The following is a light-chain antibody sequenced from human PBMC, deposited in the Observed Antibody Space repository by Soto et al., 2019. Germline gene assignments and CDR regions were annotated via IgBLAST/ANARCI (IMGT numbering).Light chain of an antibody. Sequence: DVVMTQSPVSLPVTLGQPASISCRSSQSLVYSDGNIYLNWFQQRPGQSPRRLIYMVSNRDSGVPDRLSGSGSGTDFTLKISRVEAEDVAVYYCLQGTHWPYTFGQGTKLEIK. CDR3: LQGTHWPYT. CDR1: QSLVYSDGNIY. V-gene: IGKV2-30*01. CDR2: MVS. J-gene: IGKJ2*01.